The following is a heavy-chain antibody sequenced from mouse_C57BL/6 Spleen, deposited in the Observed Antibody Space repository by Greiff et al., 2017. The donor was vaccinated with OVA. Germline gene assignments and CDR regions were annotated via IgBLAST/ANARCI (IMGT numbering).Heavy chain of an antibody. CDR3: ARYDPYYFDY. D-gene: IGHD2-3*01. CDR2: IDPSDSYT. J-gene: IGHJ2*01. V-gene: IGHV1-69*01. Sequence: QVQLQQPGAALVMPGASVTLSCKASGYTFTSYWLPWVPPRPGQGLEWIGEIDPSDSYTNYNQKFKGKSTLTVDKSSSTAYMQLSSLTSEDSAVYYCARYDPYYFDYWGQGTTLTVSS. CDR1: GYTFTSYW.